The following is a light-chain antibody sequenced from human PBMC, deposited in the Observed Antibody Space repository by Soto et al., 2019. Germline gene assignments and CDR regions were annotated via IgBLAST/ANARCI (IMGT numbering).Light chain of an antibody. J-gene: IGLJ2*01. Sequence: QSVLTQPSSVSGAPGQTVTISCTGSSSNIGAEYDVHWYQQLPGGAPKLLIYESSDRLSGVPDRFSGSKSGASASLAITGVQAEDEANYYCQSYDSSLSVVVFGGGTQLTVL. CDR2: ESS. CDR3: QSYDSSLSVVV. CDR1: SSNIGAEYD. V-gene: IGLV1-40*01.